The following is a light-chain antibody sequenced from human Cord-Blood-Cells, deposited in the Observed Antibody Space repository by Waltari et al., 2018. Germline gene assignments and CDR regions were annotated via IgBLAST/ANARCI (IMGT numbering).Light chain of an antibody. CDR3: SSYAGSNNYV. V-gene: IGLV2-8*01. J-gene: IGLJ1*01. CDR1: SSDGGGYNY. Sequence: QSALTQPPSAFGSPGQSVTISCTGTSSDGGGYNYVSWYQQHPGKAPKLMTYEVSKRPSGVPDRCSGAKSGNTASLTVSGLQAEDEADYYCSSYAGSNNYVFGTGTKVTVL. CDR2: EVS.